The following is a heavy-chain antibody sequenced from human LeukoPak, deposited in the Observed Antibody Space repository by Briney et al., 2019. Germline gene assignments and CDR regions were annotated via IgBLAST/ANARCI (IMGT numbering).Heavy chain of an antibody. Sequence: EPGGSLRLSCAASGFTFSSYWMRWVRQAPGKGLEWVANIKQDGSEKYYVDSVKGRFTISRDNAKNSLYLQMNSLRAEDTAVYYCARVGCGGDCYYYFDYWGQGTLVTVSS. D-gene: IGHD2-21*02. V-gene: IGHV3-7*01. CDR2: IKQDGSEK. CDR1: GFTFSSYW. J-gene: IGHJ4*02. CDR3: ARVGCGGDCYYYFDY.